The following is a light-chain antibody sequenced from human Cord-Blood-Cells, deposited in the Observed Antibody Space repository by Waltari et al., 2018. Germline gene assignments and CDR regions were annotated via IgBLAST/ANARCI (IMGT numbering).Light chain of an antibody. J-gene: IGLJ3*02. Sequence: PASVSGSPGQSITISCTGTSSDVGGYNYVSWYQQHPGKAPKLMIYDVSKRPSGVSNRFSGSKSGNTASLTISGLQAEDEADYYCSSYTSSSTFEVFGGGTKLTVL. CDR2: DVS. CDR1: SSDVGGYNY. CDR3: SSYTSSSTFEV. V-gene: IGLV2-14*01.